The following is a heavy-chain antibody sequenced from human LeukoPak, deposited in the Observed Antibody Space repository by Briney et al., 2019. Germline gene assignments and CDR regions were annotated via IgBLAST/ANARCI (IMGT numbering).Heavy chain of an antibody. J-gene: IGHJ4*02. CDR1: GYTFTGYY. CDR3: ARDMGLLWFGELLTDY. CDR2: INPISGGT. V-gene: IGHV1-2*02. D-gene: IGHD3-10*01. Sequence: GAPVKVSCKASGYTFTGYYMHWVRQAPGQGLEWMGWINPISGGTNYAQKFQGRVTMTRDTSISTAYMELSRLRSDDTAVYYCARDMGLLWFGELLTDYWGQGTLVTVSS.